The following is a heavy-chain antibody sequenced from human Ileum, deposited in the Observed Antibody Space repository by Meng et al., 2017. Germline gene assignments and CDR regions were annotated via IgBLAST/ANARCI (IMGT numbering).Heavy chain of an antibody. CDR1: GFTFSRYY. D-gene: IGHD4-17*01. Sequence: GESLKISCVASGFTFSRYYMSWVRQAPGKGLEWVSVVYSGGWTSYGDAVKGRFTISRDNSENTLYLQMNSLRAEDTAIYYCARSGDLRYFDYWGQGTLVTVSS. J-gene: IGHJ4*02. CDR2: VYSGGWT. V-gene: IGHV3-66*02. CDR3: ARSGDLRYFDY.